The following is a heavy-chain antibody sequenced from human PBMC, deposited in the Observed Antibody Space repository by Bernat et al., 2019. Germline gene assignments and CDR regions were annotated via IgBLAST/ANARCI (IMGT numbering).Heavy chain of an antibody. Sequence: EVQLVESGGGLVQTGGSLRFSCAASGFTFSQSWMYWVRQAPGKGLERVVTINEDGNIKYYGRSVKGRFTISRDNANNSLFLQMDILRAEDTAVYYCARYLGCCSFDCWVQVTLVTVSS. J-gene: IGHJ4*02. V-gene: IGHV3-7*04. D-gene: IGHD2-2*03. CDR3: ARYLGCCSFDC. CDR2: INEDGNIK. CDR1: GFTFSQSW.